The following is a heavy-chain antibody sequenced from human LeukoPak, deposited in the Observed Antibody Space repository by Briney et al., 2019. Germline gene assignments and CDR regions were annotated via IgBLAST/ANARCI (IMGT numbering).Heavy chain of an antibody. J-gene: IGHJ4*02. CDR3: AREDDYGGLVDY. CDR1: GGSISISTYY. CDR2: IYSSGST. D-gene: IGHD4-23*01. Sequence: SETLSLTCTVSGGSISISTYYWGWVRQPPGKGLEWIGSIYSSGSTNYNPSLKSRVTMSVDTSKNQFSLKLSSVTAADTAVYYCAREDDYGGLVDYWGQGTLVTVSS. V-gene: IGHV4-39*07.